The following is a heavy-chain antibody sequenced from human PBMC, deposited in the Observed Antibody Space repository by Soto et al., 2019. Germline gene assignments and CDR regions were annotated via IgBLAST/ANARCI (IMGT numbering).Heavy chain of an antibody. CDR1: GGSISSYY. CDR3: ARDLGYGDPFDY. CDR2: IYSSGST. J-gene: IGHJ4*02. D-gene: IGHD4-17*01. Sequence: SETLSLTCTVSGGSISSYYWSWIRQPPGKGLEWIGYIYSSGSTTYNPSLKSRVTMSLDTSKNQFSLNLRSVTGADTAVYYCARDLGYGDPFDYWGQGILVTVSS. V-gene: IGHV4-59*01.